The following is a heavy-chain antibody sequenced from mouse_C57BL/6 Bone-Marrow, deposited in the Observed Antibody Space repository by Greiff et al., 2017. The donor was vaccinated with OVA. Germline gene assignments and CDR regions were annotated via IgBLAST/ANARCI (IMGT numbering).Heavy chain of an antibody. CDR3: ARQGPAYYYGSRGFAY. CDR2: ISSGGSYT. D-gene: IGHD1-1*01. CDR1: GFTFSSYG. Sequence: EVQVVESGGDLVKPGGSLKLSCAASGFTFSSYGMSWVRQTPDQRLEWVATISSGGSYTYYPDSVKGRFTISRDNAKNTLYLQMSSLKSEDTAMYYCARQGPAYYYGSRGFAYWGQGTLVTVSA. V-gene: IGHV5-6*01. J-gene: IGHJ3*01.